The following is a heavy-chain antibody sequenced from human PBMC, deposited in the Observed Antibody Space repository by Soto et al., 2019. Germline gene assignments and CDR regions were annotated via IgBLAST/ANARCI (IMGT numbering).Heavy chain of an antibody. J-gene: IGHJ4*02. D-gene: IGHD6-19*01. V-gene: IGHV4-4*02. Sequence: SETLSLTCAVSGGSISSSNWWSWVRQPPGKGLEWIGEIYHSGSTNYNPSLKSRVTISVDKSKNQFSLKLSSVTAADTAVYYYARALLLRSSGWSYFAYWGQGTLVTFSS. CDR2: IYHSGST. CDR3: ARALLLRSSGWSYFAY. CDR1: GGSISSSNW.